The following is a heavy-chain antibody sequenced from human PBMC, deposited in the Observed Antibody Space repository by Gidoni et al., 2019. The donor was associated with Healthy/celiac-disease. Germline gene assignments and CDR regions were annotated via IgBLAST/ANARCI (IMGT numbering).Heavy chain of an antibody. CDR1: GGSFSGYY. V-gene: IGHV4-34*01. CDR3: ARGAYNWNWIRGSGFDY. J-gene: IGHJ4*02. Sequence: QVQLQQWGAGLLTPSETLSLTCAVYGGSFSGYYWSWIRQHPGKGLEWIGEINHSGSTNYHPSLKSRVTISVDTSKNQFSLKLSSVTAAHTAVYYCARGAYNWNWIRGSGFDYWGQGTLVTVSS. CDR2: INHSGST. D-gene: IGHD1-7*01.